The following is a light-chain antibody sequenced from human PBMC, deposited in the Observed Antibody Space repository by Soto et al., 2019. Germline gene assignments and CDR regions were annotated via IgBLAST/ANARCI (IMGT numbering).Light chain of an antibody. J-gene: IGLJ2*01. V-gene: IGLV3-21*02. CDR2: HDS. CDR3: QVWDNNSDHVV. CDR1: SIGSKG. Sequence: SYVLTQPPSVSVAPGQTATITCGGDSIGSKGVHWYQQKPGQAPVVVVYHDSDRPSGIPERFSGSNSGNTATLTISRVEAGDEAVYSCQVWDNNSDHVVFGGGTKLTVL.